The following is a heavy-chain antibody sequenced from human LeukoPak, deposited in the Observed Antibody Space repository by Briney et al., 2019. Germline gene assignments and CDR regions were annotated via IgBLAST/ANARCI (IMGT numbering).Heavy chain of an antibody. J-gene: IGHJ5*02. CDR2: INHSGIT. CDR3: AGRRIKIFGVVIRSRRHWFDP. CDR1: GGSFTGYY. V-gene: IGHV4-34*01. Sequence: SETLSLTCAVYGGSFTGYYWNWIRQPPGKGLEWIGEINHSGITNYNPSLKSRVTISADTSKNQFSLKLSSVTAADTAVYYCAGRRIKIFGVVIRSRRHWFDPWGQGTLVTVSS. D-gene: IGHD3-3*01.